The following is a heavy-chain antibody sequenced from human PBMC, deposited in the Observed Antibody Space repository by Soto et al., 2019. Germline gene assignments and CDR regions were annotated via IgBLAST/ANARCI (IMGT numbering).Heavy chain of an antibody. Sequence: PGGSLRLSCAASGFTFSSYAMSWVRQAPGKGLEWVSAISGSGGSTYYADSVKGRFTISRDNSKNTLYLQMNSLRAEDTAVYYCAKDFAFCSGGSCYSRNTFDYWGQGTLVTVSS. J-gene: IGHJ4*02. D-gene: IGHD2-15*01. CDR3: AKDFAFCSGGSCYSRNTFDY. CDR2: ISGSGGST. V-gene: IGHV3-23*01. CDR1: GFTFSSYA.